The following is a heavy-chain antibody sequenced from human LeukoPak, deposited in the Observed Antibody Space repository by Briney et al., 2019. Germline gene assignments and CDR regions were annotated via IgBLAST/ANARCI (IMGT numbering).Heavy chain of an antibody. CDR1: GFTFSSYA. V-gene: IGHV3-72*01. D-gene: IGHD6-19*01. CDR3: ARVRAVAGHYNLDY. CDR2: TRDKANSYTT. Sequence: PGGSLRLSCAASGFTFSSYAMSWVRQAPGRGLEWVGRTRDKANSYTTEYGASVKGRFTISRDDSKNSLYLQMNSLKTEDTAVYFCARVRAVAGHYNLDYWGQGTLVTVSS. J-gene: IGHJ4*02.